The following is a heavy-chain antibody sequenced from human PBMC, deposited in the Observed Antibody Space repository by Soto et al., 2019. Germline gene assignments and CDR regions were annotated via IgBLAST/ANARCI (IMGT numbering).Heavy chain of an antibody. Sequence: EMQLLESGGGLGQPGGSLRLSCVASPITVYNFAAMSWVRQTPERGLEWVSTISGRGDHRYYADSVKGRFTISRDNSKNRLYLQMDGLRGDDTAVYYCAKDRALENQTPYGMDVWGQGTTVTV. CDR1: PITVYNFAA. D-gene: IGHD2-2*01. CDR3: AKDRALENQTPYGMDV. CDR2: ISGRGDHR. J-gene: IGHJ6*02. V-gene: IGHV3-23*01.